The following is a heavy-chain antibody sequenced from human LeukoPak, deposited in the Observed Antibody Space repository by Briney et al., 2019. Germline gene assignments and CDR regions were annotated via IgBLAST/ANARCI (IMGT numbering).Heavy chain of an antibody. J-gene: IGHJ4*02. CDR2: IYYSGST. V-gene: IGHV4-39*01. CDR1: GGSISNSSYY. Sequence: SETLSLTCTVSGGSISNSSYYWGWIRQPPGKGLEWIGTIYYSGSTYYNPSLKSRLTISVDTSKNQFSLQLSSVTAADTAVYYCARVFDYWGQGTLVTVSS. CDR3: ARVFDY.